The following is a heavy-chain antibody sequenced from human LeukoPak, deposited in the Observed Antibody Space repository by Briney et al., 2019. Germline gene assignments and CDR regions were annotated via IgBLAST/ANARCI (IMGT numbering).Heavy chain of an antibody. J-gene: IGHJ5*02. Sequence: SETLSLTCTVSGGSISSYYWSWIRQPPGKGLEWIGYIYTSGSTNYNPSLKSRVTISVDTSKNQFSLKLSSVTAADTAVYYCARKVVVVVPAAFDPWGQGTLVTVSS. CDR3: ARKVVVVVPAAFDP. CDR1: GGSISSYY. D-gene: IGHD2-2*01. V-gene: IGHV4-4*09. CDR2: IYTSGST.